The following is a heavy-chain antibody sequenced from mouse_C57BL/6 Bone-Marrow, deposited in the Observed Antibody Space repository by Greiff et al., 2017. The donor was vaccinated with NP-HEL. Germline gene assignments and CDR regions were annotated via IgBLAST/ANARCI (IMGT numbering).Heavy chain of an antibody. Sequence: EVMLVESGEGLVKPGGSLKLSCAASGFTFSSYAMSWVRQTPEKRLEWVAYISSGGDYIYYVDTVKGRFTISRDNARNTLYLQMSSLKSEDTAMYYCTRGHYGSSPLAYWGQGTLVTVSA. V-gene: IGHV5-9-1*02. J-gene: IGHJ3*01. CDR1: GFTFSSYA. CDR3: TRGHYGSSPLAY. CDR2: ISSGGDYI. D-gene: IGHD1-1*01.